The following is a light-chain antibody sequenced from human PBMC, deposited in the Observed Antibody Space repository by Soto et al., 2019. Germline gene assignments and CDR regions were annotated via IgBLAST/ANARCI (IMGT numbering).Light chain of an antibody. CDR3: QQSYSTLWT. J-gene: IGKJ1*01. CDR1: QSISSY. V-gene: IGKV1-39*01. Sequence: DIQMTQSPSSLSASVGDRVTITCRASQSISSYLNWYQQKPGKAPKLLIYAASSLQSGVPSRFSGSGSGTDFTLTISSLQHEHFATYYCQQSYSTLWTFGPGTKVDIK. CDR2: AAS.